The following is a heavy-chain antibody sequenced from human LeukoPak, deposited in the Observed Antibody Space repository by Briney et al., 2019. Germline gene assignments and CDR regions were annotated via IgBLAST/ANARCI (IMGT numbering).Heavy chain of an antibody. V-gene: IGHV3-74*01. Sequence: PGGSLRLSCAASGFTFSSYWMHWVRQAPGKGLVWVSRINSDGSSTIYADSVKGRFTIYRENAKNTLYLQMNSLRAEDTAVYYCARVDCSSTSCAFEFDPWGQGTLVTVSS. CDR3: ARVDCSSTSCAFEFDP. CDR1: GFTFSSYW. D-gene: IGHD2-2*01. J-gene: IGHJ5*02. CDR2: INSDGSST.